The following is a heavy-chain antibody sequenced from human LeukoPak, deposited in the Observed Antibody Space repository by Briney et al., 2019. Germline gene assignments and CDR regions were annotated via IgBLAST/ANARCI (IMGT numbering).Heavy chain of an antibody. CDR1: GFTFSDYY. CDR2: ISSSGSTI. J-gene: IGHJ6*02. V-gene: IGHV3-11*01. CDR3: ARGEIDPRYSYGYDGGYYYYGMDV. Sequence: PGGSLRLSCAASGFTFSDYYMSWIRQAPGKGLEWVSYISSSGSTIYYADSVKGRFTISRDNAKNSLYLQMNSLRAEDTAVYYCARGEIDPRYSYGYDGGYYYYGMDVWGQGTTVTVSS. D-gene: IGHD5-18*01.